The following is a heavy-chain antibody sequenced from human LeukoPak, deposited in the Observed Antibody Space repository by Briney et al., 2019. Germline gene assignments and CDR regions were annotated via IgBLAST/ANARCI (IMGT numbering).Heavy chain of an antibody. J-gene: IGHJ5*02. Sequence: PGGSLRLSCAASGVTFSSYAMSWVRQAPGKGLEWVSAISGSGGSTYYADSVKGRFTISRDNSKNTLYLQMNSLRAEDTAVYYCAKGSYCSSTSCYGVFPGFVFDPWGQGTLVTVSS. D-gene: IGHD2-2*01. CDR2: ISGSGGST. CDR3: AKGSYCSSTSCYGVFPGFVFDP. CDR1: GVTFSSYA. V-gene: IGHV3-23*01.